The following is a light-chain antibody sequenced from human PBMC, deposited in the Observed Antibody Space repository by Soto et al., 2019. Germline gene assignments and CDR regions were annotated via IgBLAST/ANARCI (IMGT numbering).Light chain of an antibody. CDR2: DVS. Sequence: DIQMTQSPSTLSASVGDRVTITCRASQSISNYLAWYQQKPGKAPKLLIYDVSYLESGVPLRFRGSGSGTQFTLTISSLQPDDSAIYYFQQYTGIFWTFGQGTTVETK. CDR3: QQYTGIFWT. CDR1: QSISNY. J-gene: IGKJ1*01. V-gene: IGKV1-5*01.